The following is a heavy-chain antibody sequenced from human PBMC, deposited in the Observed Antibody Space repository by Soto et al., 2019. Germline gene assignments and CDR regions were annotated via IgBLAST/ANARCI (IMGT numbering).Heavy chain of an antibody. CDR1: GFTFSSYA. Sequence: PGGSLRLSCAASGFTFSSYAMSWVRQAPGKGLEWVSAISGSGGSTYYADSVKGRFTISRDNSKNTLYLQMNSLRAEDTAVYYCAKVPDPSYDFWSEFGLDPWGQGTLVTVSS. D-gene: IGHD3-3*01. V-gene: IGHV3-23*01. CDR2: ISGSGGST. J-gene: IGHJ5*02. CDR3: AKVPDPSYDFWSEFGLDP.